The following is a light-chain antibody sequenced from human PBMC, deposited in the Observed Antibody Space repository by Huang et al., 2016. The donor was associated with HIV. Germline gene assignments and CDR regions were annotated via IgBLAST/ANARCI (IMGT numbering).Light chain of an antibody. J-gene: IGKJ1*01. Sequence: VVLTQSPAALSVSPGERVTLSCRASQSVTGNLAWYLQKPGQAPRVLIYDASTRAAGTPARFSGSGSGTEFTLTISSLQSDDLGVYYCQQYTNPPPWTFGQGIRVEI. CDR1: QSVTGN. CDR2: DAS. V-gene: IGKV3-15*01. CDR3: QQYTNPPPWT.